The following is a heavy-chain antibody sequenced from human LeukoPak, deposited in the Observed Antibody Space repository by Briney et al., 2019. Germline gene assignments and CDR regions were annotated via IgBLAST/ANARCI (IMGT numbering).Heavy chain of an antibody. CDR2: IYSGGST. J-gene: IGHJ4*02. CDR3: ATLSGYSPFDY. D-gene: IGHD3-22*01. CDR1: RFTVSSNY. Sequence: RGSLRLSCAASRFTVSSNYMSWVRQAPGKGLEWVSVIYSGGSTYYADSVKGRFTISRHNSKNTLYLQMNSLRAEDTAVYYCATLSGYSPFDYWGQGTLVTVSS. V-gene: IGHV3-53*04.